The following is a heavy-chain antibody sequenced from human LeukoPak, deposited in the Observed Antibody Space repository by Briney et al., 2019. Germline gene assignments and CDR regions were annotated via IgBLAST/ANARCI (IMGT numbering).Heavy chain of an antibody. CDR3: ARGSSSSLLAYYYYFMDV. CDR2: INPNSGGSGGT. Sequence: ASVKVSCKASGYTFTGYYMHWVRQAPGQGLEWMGWINPNSGGSGGTNYAQKFQGRVTMTRDTSISTAYMELSRLRSDDTAVYYCARGSSSSLLAYYYYFMDVWGKGTTVTVSS. CDR1: GYTFTGYY. D-gene: IGHD6-6*01. V-gene: IGHV1-2*02. J-gene: IGHJ6*03.